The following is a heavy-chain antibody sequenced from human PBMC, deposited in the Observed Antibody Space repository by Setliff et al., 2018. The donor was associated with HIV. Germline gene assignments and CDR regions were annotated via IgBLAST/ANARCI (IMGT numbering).Heavy chain of an antibody. CDR3: ARLGSGWSDSYYYAMDV. CDR1: GYTFTSYG. V-gene: IGHV1-18*01. CDR2: ISPYIGHT. D-gene: IGHD6-19*01. Sequence: ASVKVSCKASGYTFTSYGISWVRQALGHGLEWMGWISPYIGHTNYAQNFQGRVTMTIDTSTSTAYMELRSLRSDDTAVYFCARLGSGWSDSYYYAMDVWGQGTTVTVSS. J-gene: IGHJ6*02.